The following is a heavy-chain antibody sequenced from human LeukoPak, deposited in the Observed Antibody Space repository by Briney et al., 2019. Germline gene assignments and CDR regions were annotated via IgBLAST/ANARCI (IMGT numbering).Heavy chain of an antibody. V-gene: IGHV1-2*02. D-gene: IGHD2-2*01. CDR2: INPNSGGT. CDR3: ARSGCSSTSCRYNWFDP. Sequence: HWASVKVSCKASGDTFTGYYMHWVRQAPGQGLEWMGWINPNSGGTNYAQKFQGRVTMTRDTSISTAYMELSRLRSDDTAVYYCARSGCSSTSCRYNWFDPWGQGTLVTVSS. CDR1: GDTFTGYY. J-gene: IGHJ5*02.